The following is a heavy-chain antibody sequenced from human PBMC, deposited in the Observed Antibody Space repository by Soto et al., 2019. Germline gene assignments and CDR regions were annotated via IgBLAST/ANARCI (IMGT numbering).Heavy chain of an antibody. D-gene: IGHD2-21*02. V-gene: IGHV3-23*01. CDR3: AKLLVTQMPYYYYGLDV. Sequence: GGSLRLSCGVSGFTFSNYAMSWVRQAPGKGLEWVSAINIGGDTTYYADSVKGRFTTSRDNSKNTLYLQMNSLRAEDTAVYYCAKLLVTQMPYYYYGLDVWGQGTTVTVSS. CDR2: INIGGDTT. CDR1: GFTFSNYA. J-gene: IGHJ6*02.